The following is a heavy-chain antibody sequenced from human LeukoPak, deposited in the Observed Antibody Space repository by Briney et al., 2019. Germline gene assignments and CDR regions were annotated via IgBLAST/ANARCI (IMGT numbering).Heavy chain of an antibody. CDR2: INHSGST. CDR3: ARGQVGRAGTFRIWAYFDH. Sequence: PSETLSLTCAVYGGSFSGYYWSWIRQPPGKGLEWIGEINHSGSTNYNPSLKSRVTISVDTSKNQFSLKLSSVTAADTAVYYCARGQVGRAGTFRIWAYFDHWGQGTPVIVSS. J-gene: IGHJ4*02. D-gene: IGHD6-19*01. V-gene: IGHV4-34*01. CDR1: GGSFSGYY.